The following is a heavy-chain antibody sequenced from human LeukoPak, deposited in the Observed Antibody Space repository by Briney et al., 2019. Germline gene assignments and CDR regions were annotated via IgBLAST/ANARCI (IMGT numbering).Heavy chain of an antibody. CDR1: GGSISTYF. CDR3: ASTLKWLAFDY. CDR2: IHTIEKT. V-gene: IGHV4-59*01. Sequence: SETLSLTCAVSGGSISTYFWSWIRQAPGKGLEWIGNIHTIEKTNYNPSLKSRVSLSLDTSKKQFSLKMTSVTTADTAVYYCASTLKWLAFDYWGQGTLVTVSS. D-gene: IGHD3-22*01. J-gene: IGHJ4*02.